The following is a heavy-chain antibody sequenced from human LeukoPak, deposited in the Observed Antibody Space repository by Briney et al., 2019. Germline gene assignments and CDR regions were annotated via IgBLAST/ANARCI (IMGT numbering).Heavy chain of an antibody. J-gene: IGHJ4*02. D-gene: IGHD3-22*01. V-gene: IGHV1-69*01. Sequence: ASVKVSCKASGGTFSSYAISWVRQAPGQGLEWMGGIIPIFGTANYARKFQGRVTITADESTSTAYMELSSLRSEDTAVYYCARDGAYYDSSGYYNFFDYWGQGTLVTVSS. CDR3: ARDGAYYDSSGYYNFFDY. CDR2: IIPIFGTA. CDR1: GGTFSSYA.